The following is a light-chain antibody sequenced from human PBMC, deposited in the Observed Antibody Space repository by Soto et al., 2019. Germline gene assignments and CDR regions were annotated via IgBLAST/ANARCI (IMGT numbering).Light chain of an antibody. CDR2: AAS. Sequence: DIPMTQSPSSLSASVGDRVTITCRASRSISSYLNWYQQKPGKAPKFLIYAASSLQSGVPSRFSGSGSGTDFTLTISSLQPEDFATYYCQQSYSTPLTFGGGTKVEIK. CDR1: RSISSY. CDR3: QQSYSTPLT. J-gene: IGKJ4*01. V-gene: IGKV1-39*01.